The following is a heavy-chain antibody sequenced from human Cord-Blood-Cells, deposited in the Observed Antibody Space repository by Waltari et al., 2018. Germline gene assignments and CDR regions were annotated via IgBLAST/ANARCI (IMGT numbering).Heavy chain of an antibody. CDR1: GFTCSRYS. V-gene: IGHV3-21*01. CDR3: ARDPPYSGWYDY. J-gene: IGHJ4*02. CDR2: ISNSSSYI. D-gene: IGHD6-19*01. Sequence: VQLVDAGGGLVKPGGSLRLSCAASGFTCSRYSMHWVRHAPGKGLEWDSTISNSSSYIYYADSVKSRFTISRDNAKNSLYLQMNSLRAEDTAVYYCARDPPYSGWYDYWGQGTLVTVSS.